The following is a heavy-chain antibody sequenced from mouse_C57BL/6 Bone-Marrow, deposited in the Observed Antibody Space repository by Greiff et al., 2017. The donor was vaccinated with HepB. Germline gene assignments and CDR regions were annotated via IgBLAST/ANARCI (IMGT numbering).Heavy chain of an antibody. CDR2: IYPGNSDT. CDR3: TRFYGSSYDYAMDY. Sequence: EVQLQESGTVLARPGASVKMSCKTSGYTFTSYWMHWVKQRPGQGLEWIGAIYPGNSDTSYNQKFKGKAKLTAVTSASTAYMELSSLTNEDSAVYYCTRFYGSSYDYAMDYWGQGTSVTVSS. V-gene: IGHV1-5*01. J-gene: IGHJ4*01. CDR1: GYTFTSYW. D-gene: IGHD1-1*01.